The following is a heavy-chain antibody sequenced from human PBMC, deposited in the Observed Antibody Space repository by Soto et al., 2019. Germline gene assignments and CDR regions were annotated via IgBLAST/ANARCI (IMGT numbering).Heavy chain of an antibody. CDR3: ARDRVAGTTFDYGMDV. Sequence: EVQLVESGGGLVKPGGSLRLSCAASGFTFSSYSMNWVRQAPGKGLEWVSSISSSSSYIYYADSVKGRFTISRDNAKNSLYLQMNSLRAEDTTVYYCARDRVAGTTFDYGMDVWGHGTTVTVSS. D-gene: IGHD1-7*01. CDR1: GFTFSSYS. J-gene: IGHJ6*02. CDR2: ISSSSSYI. V-gene: IGHV3-21*01.